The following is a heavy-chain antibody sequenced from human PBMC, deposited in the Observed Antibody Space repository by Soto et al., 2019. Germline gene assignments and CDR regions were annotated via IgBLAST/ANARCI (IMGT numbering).Heavy chain of an antibody. J-gene: IGHJ4*02. V-gene: IGHV5-10-1*01. Sequence: PGESLKISCKGSGYSFTSYWISWVRQMPGKGLEWMGRIDPSDSYTNYSPSFQGHVTISADKSISTAYLQWSSLKASDTAMYYCARQGIVVVPAAIDDYWGQGTLVTVSS. CDR2: IDPSDSYT. CDR3: ARQGIVVVPAAIDDY. D-gene: IGHD2-2*02. CDR1: GYSFTSYW.